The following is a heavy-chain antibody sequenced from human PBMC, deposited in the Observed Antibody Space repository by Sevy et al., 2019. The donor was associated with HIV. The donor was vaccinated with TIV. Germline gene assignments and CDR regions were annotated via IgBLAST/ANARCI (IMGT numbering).Heavy chain of an antibody. Sequence: GGSLRLSCAASGFTFDDYAMHWVRQAPGKGLEWVSGISWNSGSIGYADSVKGRFTISRDNAKNSLYLQMNSLRAEDTALYYCAKVAGTTGMAYAFDIWGQGTMVTVSS. V-gene: IGHV3-9*01. CDR1: GFTFDDYA. CDR3: AKVAGTTGMAYAFDI. J-gene: IGHJ3*02. CDR2: ISWNSGSI. D-gene: IGHD1-1*01.